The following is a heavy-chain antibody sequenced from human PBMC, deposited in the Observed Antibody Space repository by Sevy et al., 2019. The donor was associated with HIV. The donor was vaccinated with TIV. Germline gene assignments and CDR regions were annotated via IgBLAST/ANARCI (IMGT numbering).Heavy chain of an antibody. Sequence: GGSLRLSCAASGFTFSSYGMHWVHQAPGKGLEWVAVIWYDGSNKYYADSVKGRFTISRDNSKNTLYLQMNSLRAEDTAVYYCARGTYYYDSSGYGGYFQHWGQGTLVTVSS. V-gene: IGHV3-33*01. CDR3: ARGTYYYDSSGYGGYFQH. CDR1: GFTFSSYG. D-gene: IGHD3-22*01. J-gene: IGHJ1*01. CDR2: IWYDGSNK.